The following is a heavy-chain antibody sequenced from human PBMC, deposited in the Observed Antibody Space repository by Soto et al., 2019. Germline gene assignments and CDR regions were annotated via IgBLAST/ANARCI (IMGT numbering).Heavy chain of an antibody. CDR2: ISYDGSNK. V-gene: IGHV3-30*18. D-gene: IGHD4-17*01. J-gene: IGHJ4*02. CDR3: AKDRAKVTTVVTHPSY. CDR1: GFTFSSYG. Sequence: PGGSLRLSCAASGFTFSSYGMHWVRQAPGKGLEWVAVISYDGSNKYYADSVKGRFTISRDNSKNTLYLQMNSLRAEDTAVYYCAKDRAKVTTVVTHPSYWGQGTLVTVSS.